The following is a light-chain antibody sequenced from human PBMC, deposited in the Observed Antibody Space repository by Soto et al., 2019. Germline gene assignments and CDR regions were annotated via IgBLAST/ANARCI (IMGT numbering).Light chain of an antibody. V-gene: IGKV1-9*01. Sequence: DIQLTQSPSFLSASVGDRVTVTCRSSQDISSYLAWYQQKPGKAPKVLIYGASTLQSGVPPRFGGSGSGTAFTLIISSLQPEDFANYFCQQVRDYPITFGGGTKVEIK. J-gene: IGKJ4*01. CDR3: QQVRDYPIT. CDR1: QDISSY. CDR2: GAS.